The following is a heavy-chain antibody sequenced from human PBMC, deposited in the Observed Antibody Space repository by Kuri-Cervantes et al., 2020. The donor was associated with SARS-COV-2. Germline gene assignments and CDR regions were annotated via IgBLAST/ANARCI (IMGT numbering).Heavy chain of an antibody. CDR3: AKDREVHDYGGSFDY. V-gene: IGHV3-23*03. Sequence: GESLKISCAASGFTFRSYAMSWVRQAPGKGLEWVSVIDSGGSSTYYADSVKGRFTISRDNSKNTLYLQMNSLRAEDTAVYYCAKDREVHDYGGSFDYWGQGTLVTVSS. CDR2: IDSGGSST. J-gene: IGHJ4*02. CDR1: GFTFRSYA. D-gene: IGHD4-17*01.